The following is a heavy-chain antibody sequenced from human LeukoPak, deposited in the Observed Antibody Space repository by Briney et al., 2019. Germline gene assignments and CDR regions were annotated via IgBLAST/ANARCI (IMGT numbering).Heavy chain of an antibody. CDR2: XNWNSVTI. CDR1: XXXFDXXA. D-gene: IGHD1-26*01. Sequence: SLRLSCAAXXXXFDXXAMHWXRXAPGKXLEWVXAXNWNSVTIAYADSVKGRFTISRDNAKNSLYLQMNSLRTEDTALYYCARAKGASIVGATNWFDPWGQGTLVTVSS. J-gene: IGHJ5*02. V-gene: IGHV3-9*01. CDR3: ARAKGASIVGATNWFDP.